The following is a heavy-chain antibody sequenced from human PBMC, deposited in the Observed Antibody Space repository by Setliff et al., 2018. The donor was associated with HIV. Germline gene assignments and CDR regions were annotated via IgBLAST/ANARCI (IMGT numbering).Heavy chain of an antibody. CDR3: ARGFGSSWSYDGFDI. CDR2: ITHIGST. V-gene: IGHV4-34*01. CDR1: GGTFSGYY. Sequence: SETLSLTCAVYGGTFSGYYWTWIRQTPGKGLEWIGEITHIGSTTHTPSLRSRVSMSVDTSKKQFSLNLSSVTAADTAVYYCARGFGSSWSYDGFDIWGQGTLVTVSS. J-gene: IGHJ3*02. D-gene: IGHD6-13*01.